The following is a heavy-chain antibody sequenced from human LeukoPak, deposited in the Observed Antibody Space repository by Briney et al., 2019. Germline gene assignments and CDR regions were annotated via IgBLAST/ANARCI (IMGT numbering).Heavy chain of an antibody. Sequence: SETLSLTCAVYGGSFSGYYWSWIRQPPGKGLEWIGEINHSGSTNYNPSLKSRVTISVDTSKNQFSLKLSSVTAADTAVYYCARGLLYYDFWSGYYYMDVWGKGTTVTVSS. J-gene: IGHJ6*03. CDR1: GGSFSGYY. V-gene: IGHV4-34*01. D-gene: IGHD3-3*01. CDR3: ARGLLYYDFWSGYYYMDV. CDR2: INHSGST.